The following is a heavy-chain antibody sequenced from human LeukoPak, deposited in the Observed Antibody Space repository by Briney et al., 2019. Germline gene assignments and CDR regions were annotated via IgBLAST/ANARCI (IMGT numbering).Heavy chain of an antibody. CDR1: GYTFTDFF. CDR2: VDPEDGES. V-gene: IGHV1-69-2*01. Sequence: GATVKISCKTSGYTFTDFFMHWIQQAPGKGLAWMGRVDPEDGESIYAVSFQGRVTITADTSTDTTYVELSSLTSEDTAVYFCATGAFHCRGSSCYTSGVQYWGQGSQVTVTS. CDR3: ATGAFHCRGSSCYTSGVQY. J-gene: IGHJ1*01. D-gene: IGHD2-2*02.